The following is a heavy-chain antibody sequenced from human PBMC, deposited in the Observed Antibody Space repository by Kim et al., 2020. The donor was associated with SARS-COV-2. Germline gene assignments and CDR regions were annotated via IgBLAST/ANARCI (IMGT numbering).Heavy chain of an antibody. CDR3: ARQLGGQYLYGLDV. Sequence: SETLSLTCSVSGGSMSFYYWNWIRQSPGKGLEWIGYMSFSGSATYSPSLKSRVTMSVDTSNNHFSLSLSSMTAADTAVYYCARQLGGQYLYGLDVWGQGTTVTVFS. CDR2: MSFSGSA. D-gene: IGHD3-16*01. J-gene: IGHJ6*02. V-gene: IGHV4-59*08. CDR1: GGSMSFYY.